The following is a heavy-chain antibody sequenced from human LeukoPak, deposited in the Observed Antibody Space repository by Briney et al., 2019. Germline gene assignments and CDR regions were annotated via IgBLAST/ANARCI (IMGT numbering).Heavy chain of an antibody. V-gene: IGHV4-59*08. Sequence: PSETLSLTCTVSGGSISSYYWSWIRQPPGKGLEWIWYIYYSGSTNYNPSLKSRVTISVDTSKNQFSLKLSSVTAADTAVYYCARLREEYCSSTSCFYYYYYYMDVWGKGTTVTVSS. D-gene: IGHD2-2*01. J-gene: IGHJ6*03. CDR3: ARLREEYCSSTSCFYYYYYYMDV. CDR2: IYYSGST. CDR1: GGSISSYY.